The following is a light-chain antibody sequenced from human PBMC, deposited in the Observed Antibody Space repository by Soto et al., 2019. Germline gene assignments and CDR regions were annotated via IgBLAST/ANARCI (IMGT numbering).Light chain of an antibody. CDR1: QSINAW. CDR2: DVS. CDR3: QQYNSYPIT. Sequence: DIHMTQAPSTLSASVGDRVTITCRASQSINAWLAWYQQKPGKAPKLLIYDVSTLASGVPSRFSGSASGTEFTLTISNLESDDFATYYCQQYNSYPITFGQGTRLEIK. J-gene: IGKJ5*01. V-gene: IGKV1-5*01.